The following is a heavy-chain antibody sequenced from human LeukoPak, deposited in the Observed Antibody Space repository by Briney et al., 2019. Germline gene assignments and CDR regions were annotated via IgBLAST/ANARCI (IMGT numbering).Heavy chain of an antibody. J-gene: IGHJ5*02. V-gene: IGHV4-4*07. CDR2: IYISGST. Sequence: SETLSLTCSVSGGSLSTNYWSWIRQPAGKGLEWIGRIYISGSTNYNASLKRRVTMSVDPAKNQFSLKLRSVTAAETAVYYCARDDGLSDWFDPWGQGILVTVSS. CDR3: ARDDGLSDWFDP. D-gene: IGHD6-25*01. CDR1: GGSLSTNY.